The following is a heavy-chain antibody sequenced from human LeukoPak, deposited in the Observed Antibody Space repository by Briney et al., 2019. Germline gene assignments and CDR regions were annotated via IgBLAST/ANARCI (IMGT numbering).Heavy chain of an antibody. CDR1: GFTFSSYS. Sequence: PGGSLRLSCAASGFTFSSYSMNWVRQAPGKGLEWVSSISSSSSYIYYADSVKGRFTISRDNAKNSLYLQMASLRAEDTAVYFCARDGLLSRFLDYWGQGTLVTVSS. V-gene: IGHV3-21*01. CDR2: ISSSSSYI. J-gene: IGHJ4*02. D-gene: IGHD3-3*01. CDR3: ARDGLLSRFLDY.